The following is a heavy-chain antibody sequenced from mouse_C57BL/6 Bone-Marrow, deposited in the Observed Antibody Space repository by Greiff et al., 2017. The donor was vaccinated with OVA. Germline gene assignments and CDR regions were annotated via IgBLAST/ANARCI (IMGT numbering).Heavy chain of an antibody. J-gene: IGHJ2*01. CDR3: ARSERFKGYFDS. CDR1: GYTFTDYY. V-gene: IGHV1-76*01. CDR2: INPGSGNI. Sequence: QVHVKQSGAELVRPGASVKLSCKASGYTFTDYYISWVKQRLGQGLEWIARINPGSGNIYYNEKFKGKATLTAEKSSSTAYMQLSSLTSDDSAVYFRARSERFKGYFDSWGQGTTLTVSA.